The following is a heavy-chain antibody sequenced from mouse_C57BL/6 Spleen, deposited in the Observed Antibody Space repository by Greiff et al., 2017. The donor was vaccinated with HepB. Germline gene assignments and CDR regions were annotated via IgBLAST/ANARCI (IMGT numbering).Heavy chain of an antibody. V-gene: IGHV1-52*01. Sequence: QVQLQQPGAELVRPGSSVKLSCKASGYTFTSYWMHWVKQRPIQGLEWIGNIDPSDSETHYNQKFKDKATLTVDKSSSTAYMQLSSLTSEDSAVYYCARSLIYYEYLYWYFDVWGTGTTVTVSS. CDR2: IDPSDSET. J-gene: IGHJ1*03. D-gene: IGHD2-4*01. CDR3: ARSLIYYEYLYWYFDV. CDR1: GYTFTSYW.